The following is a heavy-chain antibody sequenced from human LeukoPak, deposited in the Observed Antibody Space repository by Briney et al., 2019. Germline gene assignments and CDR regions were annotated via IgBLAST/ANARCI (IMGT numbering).Heavy chain of an antibody. J-gene: IGHJ3*01. V-gene: IGHV5-51*01. D-gene: IGHD6-13*01. CDR1: GYSFSSHW. CDR2: IDPGDSDT. Sequence: GESLKISCEGSGYSFSSHWIAWVRQRPGKGLEWMWIIDPGDSDTRYSPSFQGQVTVSADKSTRTAYVQWRSLDASDTAMYYCARRQLGSDTFDVWGQGTMVTV. CDR3: ARRQLGSDTFDV.